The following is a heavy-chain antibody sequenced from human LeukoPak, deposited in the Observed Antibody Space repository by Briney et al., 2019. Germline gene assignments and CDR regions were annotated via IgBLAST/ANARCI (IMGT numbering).Heavy chain of an antibody. Sequence: GGSLRLSCAASGFTFSSYDMHWVRQATGKGLEWVSATGTAGDTYYPGSVKGRFTISRENAKNSLYLQMNSLRAGDTAVYYCARGAVRDYYDSSGYYPNDYWGQGTLVTVSS. CDR1: GFTFSSYD. V-gene: IGHV3-13*04. D-gene: IGHD3-22*01. CDR3: ARGAVRDYYDSSGYYPNDY. CDR2: TGTAGDT. J-gene: IGHJ4*02.